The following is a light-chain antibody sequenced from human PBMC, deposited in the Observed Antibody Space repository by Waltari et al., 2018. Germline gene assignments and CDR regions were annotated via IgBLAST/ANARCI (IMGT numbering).Light chain of an antibody. V-gene: IGLV3-19*01. Sequence: SSELTQDPAVSVALGQTVRTTCQGDSLRSYYASWYPQKPGQAPVLVIYGKNNRPSGIPDRFSCSSSGNTASLTITGAQAEDEADYYCNSRDSSGNHLDVVFGGGTKLTVL. CDR1: SLRSYY. CDR2: GKN. J-gene: IGLJ2*01. CDR3: NSRDSSGNHLDVV.